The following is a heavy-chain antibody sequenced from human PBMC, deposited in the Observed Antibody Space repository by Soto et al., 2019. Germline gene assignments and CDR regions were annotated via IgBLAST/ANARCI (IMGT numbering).Heavy chain of an antibody. CDR1: GFTFSGSA. V-gene: IGHV3-73*02. D-gene: IGHD5-18*01. J-gene: IGHJ4*02. CDR3: TRHERINSYGGVDY. Sequence: EVQLVESGGGLVQPGGSLKLSCAASGFTFSGSAMHWVLQASGKGLEWLGRIRSKANSYATAYAASVKGRFTIARDDSKNTAYLQRNSLKTEDRSVYYCTRHERINSYGGVDYWGQGTLVTVSS. CDR2: IRSKANSYAT.